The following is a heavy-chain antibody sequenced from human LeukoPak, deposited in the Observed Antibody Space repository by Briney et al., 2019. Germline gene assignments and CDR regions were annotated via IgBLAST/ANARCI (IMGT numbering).Heavy chain of an antibody. Sequence: ASVKVSCKASEYTFTGYYIHWMRQAPGQGLEWMGWINPNSGGTNYAQKFQGRVTMTRDTSISTAYMELSRLRSDDTAVYYCARSYSSSWYDMSAFDIWGQGTMVTVSS. D-gene: IGHD6-13*01. V-gene: IGHV1-2*02. CDR2: INPNSGGT. CDR1: EYTFTGYY. CDR3: ARSYSSSWYDMSAFDI. J-gene: IGHJ3*02.